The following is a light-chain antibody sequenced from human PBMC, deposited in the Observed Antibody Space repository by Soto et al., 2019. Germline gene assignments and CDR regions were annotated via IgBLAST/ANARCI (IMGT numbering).Light chain of an antibody. J-gene: IGKJ4*01. V-gene: IGKV3-15*01. CDR2: GAS. CDR1: QSLSSN. CDR3: QPYNNWPLT. Sequence: EIVMTQSPATLCVSPGERPTLSCRASQSLSSNLAWYQQKPGQAPRLLIYGASTRATGITARFSGSGSGTEFTLTIRSLQSEDFTVYYCQPYNNWPLTVGGGTKVDIK.